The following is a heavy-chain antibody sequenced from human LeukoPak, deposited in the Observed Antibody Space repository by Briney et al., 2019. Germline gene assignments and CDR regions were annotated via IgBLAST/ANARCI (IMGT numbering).Heavy chain of an antibody. D-gene: IGHD2-21*01. Sequence: PGGSLRLSCAASGFTFSSYWMHWVRQAPGKGLVWVSRISSEGSSISYADSVKGRFTISRDNAKNSLYLQMNSLRAEDTSVYFCARLSYWVFEIWGQGTMVTVSS. CDR1: GFTFSSYW. CDR2: ISSEGSSI. V-gene: IGHV3-74*01. CDR3: ARLSYWVFEI. J-gene: IGHJ3*02.